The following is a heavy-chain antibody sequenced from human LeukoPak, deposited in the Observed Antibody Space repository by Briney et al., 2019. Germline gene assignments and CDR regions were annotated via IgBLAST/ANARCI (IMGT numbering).Heavy chain of an antibody. Sequence: SETLSLTCTVSGGSISSHYWSWIRQPPGKGLEWIGYIYYSGSTNYNPSLKSRVTISVDTSKNQFSLKLSSVTAADTAVYYCARVRYCSSTSCYPNFDYWGQGTLVTVSS. D-gene: IGHD2-2*01. CDR2: IYYSGST. V-gene: IGHV4-59*11. CDR3: ARVRYCSSTSCYPNFDY. CDR1: GGSISSHY. J-gene: IGHJ4*02.